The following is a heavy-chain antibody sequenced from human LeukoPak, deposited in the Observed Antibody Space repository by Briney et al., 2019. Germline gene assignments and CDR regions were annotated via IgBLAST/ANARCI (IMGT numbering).Heavy chain of an antibody. CDR1: GFTFSTYA. J-gene: IGHJ4*02. CDR2: ISYDGSNK. V-gene: IGHV3-30*18. D-gene: IGHD3-16*01. CDR3: AKDAHVRGGSYYFDY. Sequence: PGGSLRPSCAASGFTFSTYAMHWVRQAPGKGLEWVAVISYDGSNKYYADSVKGRFTLSRDNSKNTLYLQMNSLRAEDTAVYYCAKDAHVRGGSYYFDYWGQGTLVTVSS.